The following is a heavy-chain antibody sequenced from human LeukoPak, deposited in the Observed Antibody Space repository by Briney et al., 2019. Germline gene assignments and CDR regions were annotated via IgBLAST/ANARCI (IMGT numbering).Heavy chain of an antibody. CDR2: INPNSGGT. D-gene: IGHD3-10*01. CDR1: GYTFTGYY. J-gene: IGHJ5*02. V-gene: IGHV1-2*02. CDR3: AGRYYYGSGSYGYWFDP. Sequence: GASVKVSCKASGYTFTGYYMHRVRQAPGQGLEWMGWINPNSGGTNYAQKFQGRVTMTRDTSISTAYMELSRLRSDDTAVYYCAGRYYYGSGSYGYWFDPWGQGTLVTVSS.